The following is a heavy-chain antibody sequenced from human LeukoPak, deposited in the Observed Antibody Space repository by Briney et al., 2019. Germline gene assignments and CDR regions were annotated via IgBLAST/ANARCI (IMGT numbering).Heavy chain of an antibody. CDR2: INGDGSTT. CDR1: GFSFSTYW. D-gene: IGHD2-15*01. CDR3: TRRVDATRWYDP. J-gene: IGHJ5*02. V-gene: IGHV3-74*01. Sequence: GGSLRLSCAASGFSFSTYWMHWVRQAPGEGLLWVSRINGDGSTTNYADSVEGRFTISRDNAKNTLYLQMNSLRAEDTAVYYCTRRVDATRWYDPWGQGTLVTVSS.